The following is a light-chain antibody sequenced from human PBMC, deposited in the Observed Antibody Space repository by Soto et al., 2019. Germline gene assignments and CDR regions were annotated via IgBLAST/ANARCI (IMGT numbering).Light chain of an antibody. Sequence: DIQMTQSPSSLSASVGDRVTITCRASQSISSYLHWYQQKPGKAPKLLIYAASSLQSGVPSRFSGRGSGTDFTLNIISLQPEEYATYYCQRSFSTPLTFGGGTKVEIK. J-gene: IGKJ4*01. CDR2: AAS. CDR1: QSISSY. V-gene: IGKV1-39*01. CDR3: QRSFSTPLT.